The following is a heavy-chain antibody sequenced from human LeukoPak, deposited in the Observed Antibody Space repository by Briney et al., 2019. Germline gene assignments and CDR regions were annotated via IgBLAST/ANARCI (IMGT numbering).Heavy chain of an antibody. Sequence: SETLSLTCTVSGGSISSGGYYWSWIRQHPGKGLEWIGYIYYSGSTYYNPSLKSRVTISVDTSKNQFSLKLSSVTAADTAVYYCASPFVDRYAFDYWGQGTLVTVSS. CDR2: IYYSGST. J-gene: IGHJ4*02. D-gene: IGHD3-16*02. V-gene: IGHV4-31*03. CDR3: ASPFVDRYAFDY. CDR1: GGSISSGGYY.